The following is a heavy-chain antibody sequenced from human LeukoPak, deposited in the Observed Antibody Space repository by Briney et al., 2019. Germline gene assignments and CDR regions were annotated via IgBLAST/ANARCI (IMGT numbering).Heavy chain of an antibody. J-gene: IGHJ3*02. CDR3: ARDQMTGRWFGELKASDAFDI. CDR1: GYTFTGYY. CDR2: INPDSGDT. Sequence: ASVKVSCKASGYTFTGYYVHWVRQAPGQGPEWMGGINPDSGDTKYAQNFQGRVTMTRDTSITTAYMELRRLRSDDTAGYYCARDQMTGRWFGELKASDAFDIWGQGTTVTVSS. V-gene: IGHV1-2*02. D-gene: IGHD3-10*01.